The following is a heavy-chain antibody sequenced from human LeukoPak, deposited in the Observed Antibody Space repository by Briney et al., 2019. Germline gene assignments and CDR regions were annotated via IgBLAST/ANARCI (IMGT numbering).Heavy chain of an antibody. CDR3: AKEGYYDSSGPFDY. V-gene: IGHV3-23*01. Sequence: ETLSLTCTVSGGSISSYYWSWVRQAPGKGLEWVSAISGSGGSTYYADSVKGRFTISRDNYKNTLYLQMNSLRAEDTAVYYCAKEGYYDSSGPFDYWGQGTLVTVSS. CDR2: ISGSGGST. CDR1: GGSISSYY. D-gene: IGHD3-22*01. J-gene: IGHJ4*02.